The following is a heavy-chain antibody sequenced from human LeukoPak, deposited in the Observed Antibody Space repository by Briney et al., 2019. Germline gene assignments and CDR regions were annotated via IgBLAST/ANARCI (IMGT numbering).Heavy chain of an antibody. CDR2: IYHSGNT. J-gene: IGHJ5*02. Sequence: PSVTLSLTCTVSGYSINSGYYWGWIRQPPGEGLEWIGRIYHSGNTYYNPSLKSRVTISVDTSKDQFSLKLRSATAADTAVYYCARDPAVNYGDYVGDWFDPWGQGTLVTVSS. CDR3: ARDPAVNYGDYVGDWFDP. V-gene: IGHV4-38-2*02. CDR1: GYSINSGYY. D-gene: IGHD4-17*01.